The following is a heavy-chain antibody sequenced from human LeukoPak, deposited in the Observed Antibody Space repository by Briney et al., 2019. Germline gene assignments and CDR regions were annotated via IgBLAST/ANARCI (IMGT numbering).Heavy chain of an antibody. CDR3: AKGSAATSYDY. D-gene: IGHD6-25*01. CDR1: GFTFSSSS. J-gene: IGHJ4*02. V-gene: IGHV3-21*01. Sequence: GGSLRLSCAASGFTFSSSSMNWVRQAPGKGLEWVSSISSSSSSIYYADSMKGRFTISRDNGKNSLYLQMNSLRAEDTAVYYCAKGSAATSYDYWGQGTLVTVSS. CDR2: ISSSSSSI.